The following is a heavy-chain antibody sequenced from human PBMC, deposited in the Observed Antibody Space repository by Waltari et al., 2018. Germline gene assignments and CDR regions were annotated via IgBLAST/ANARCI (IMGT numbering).Heavy chain of an antibody. J-gene: IGHJ4*02. V-gene: IGHV4-4*02. CDR3: ATLSGSYVYYYFDY. Sequence: QVQLQESGPGLVKPSGTLSLTCAVSGGSISSSNWWSWVRQPPGKGLEWIGEIYHSGSTNYTPSLKRRVTISVDKPKNQFSLKLSSVTAADTAVYYCATLSGSYVYYYFDYWGQGTLVTVSS. D-gene: IGHD3-10*01. CDR1: GGSISSSNW. CDR2: IYHSGST.